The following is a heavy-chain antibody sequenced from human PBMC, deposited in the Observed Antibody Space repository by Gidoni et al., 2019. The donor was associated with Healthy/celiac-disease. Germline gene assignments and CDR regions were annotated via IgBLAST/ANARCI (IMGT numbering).Heavy chain of an antibody. CDR1: GFTFRSSA. D-gene: IGHD6-6*01. CDR2: ISGSGGST. J-gene: IGHJ6*03. V-gene: IGHV3-23*01. CDR3: AKRGRIAARPDYYYYYMDV. Sequence: EVQLLESGGGLVQPGGSLRLSCAASGFTFRSSAMSWVRQAPGKGLEWVSAISGSGGSTYYADSVKGRFTISRDNSKNTLYLQMNSLRAEDTAVYYCAKRGRIAARPDYYYYYMDVWGKGTTVTVSS.